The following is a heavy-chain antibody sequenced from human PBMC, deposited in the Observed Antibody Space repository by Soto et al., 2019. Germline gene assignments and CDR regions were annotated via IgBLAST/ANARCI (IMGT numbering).Heavy chain of an antibody. Sequence: EVQLLESGGGLVQPGGSLRLSYSASGFIFSNYAMSWVRQAPGKGLEWVSSTSGGGGGTHYGDSVKGRFTISRDNSKNTLHLQMNRLRAEDTAVYYCAKGSHYDILTAYHAFDFWGQGTLVTVSS. D-gene: IGHD3-9*01. CDR3: AKGSHYDILTAYHAFDF. J-gene: IGHJ4*02. CDR1: GFIFSNYA. V-gene: IGHV3-23*01. CDR2: TSGGGGGT.